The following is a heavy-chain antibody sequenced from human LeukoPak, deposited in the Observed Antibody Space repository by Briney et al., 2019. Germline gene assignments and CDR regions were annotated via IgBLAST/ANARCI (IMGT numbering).Heavy chain of an antibody. V-gene: IGHV1-69*13. Sequence: SVKVSCKASGGTFSSYAISWVRQAPGQGLEWMGGIIPIFGTANYAQKFQGRVTITADESTSTAYMELSSLRSEHTAVYYCAGRDGSGSNDFDYWGQGTLVTVSS. CDR2: IIPIFGTA. J-gene: IGHJ4*02. CDR3: AGRDGSGSNDFDY. CDR1: GGTFSSYA. D-gene: IGHD3-10*01.